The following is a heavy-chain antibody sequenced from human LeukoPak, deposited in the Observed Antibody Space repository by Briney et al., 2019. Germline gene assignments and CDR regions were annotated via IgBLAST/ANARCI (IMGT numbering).Heavy chain of an antibody. CDR3: AKRDSNSGSYYRGYCYGMDV. Sequence: GGSLRLSCAASGFTFSDYYMSWIRQAPGKGLEWASYISSSGSTIYYADSVKGRFTISRDNSKNTLYLQMNSLRAEDTAVYYCAKRDSNSGSYYRGYCYGMDVWGQGTTVTVSS. V-gene: IGHV3-11*04. D-gene: IGHD1-26*01. CDR1: GFTFSDYY. CDR2: ISSSGSTI. J-gene: IGHJ6*02.